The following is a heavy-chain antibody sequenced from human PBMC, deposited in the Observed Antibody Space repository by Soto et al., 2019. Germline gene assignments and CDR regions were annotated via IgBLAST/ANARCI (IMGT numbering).Heavy chain of an antibody. CDR2: INSDGSST. D-gene: IGHD6-13*01. CDR3: ARGGSSSWYSMAYYYYYYMDV. J-gene: IGHJ6*03. CDR1: GFTFSSYW. Sequence: SGGSLRLSCAASGFTFSSYWMHWVRQAPGKGLVWVSRINSDGSSTSYADSVKGRFTISRDNAKNTLYLQMNSLRAEDTAVYYCARGGSSSWYSMAYYYYYYMDVWGKGTTVTVSS. V-gene: IGHV3-74*01.